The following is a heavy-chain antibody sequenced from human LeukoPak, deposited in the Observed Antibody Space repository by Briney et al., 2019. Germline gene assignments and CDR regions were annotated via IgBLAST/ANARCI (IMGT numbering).Heavy chain of an antibody. CDR3: ARTYYYDSSGYLKRDAFDI. J-gene: IGHJ3*02. CDR1: GGSISSGGYY. D-gene: IGHD3-22*01. Sequence: SETLSLTCTVSGGSISSGGYYWSWIRQHPGKGLEWIGYTYYSGSTYYNPSLKSRVTISVDTSKNQFSLKLSSVTAADTAVYYCARTYYYDSSGYLKRDAFDIWGQGTMVTVSS. V-gene: IGHV4-31*03. CDR2: TYYSGST.